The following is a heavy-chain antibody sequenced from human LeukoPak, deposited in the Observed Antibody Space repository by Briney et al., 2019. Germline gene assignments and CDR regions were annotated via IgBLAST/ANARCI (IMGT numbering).Heavy chain of an antibody. CDR2: IKQDGSEK. CDR3: AREGFIAAVNDY. D-gene: IGHD6-13*01. Sequence: GGSLRLPCAASGFTFSTYWMSWVRQAPGKGLEWVANIKQDGSEKYYVDSVKGRFTISRDNAKNSLYLQMNSLRAEDTAVYYCAREGFIAAVNDYWGQGTLVTVSS. V-gene: IGHV3-7*01. CDR1: GFTFSTYW. J-gene: IGHJ4*02.